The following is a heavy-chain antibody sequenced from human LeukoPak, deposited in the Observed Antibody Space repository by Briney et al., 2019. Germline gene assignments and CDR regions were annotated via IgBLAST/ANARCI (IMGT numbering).Heavy chain of an antibody. CDR2: IYSGGYT. V-gene: IGHV3-53*01. Sequence: SAGSLRLSCAPSGFTVSSNYMSWVRQAPGKGLQWVAVIYSGGYTYYADSVTGRLTISRDNSKNTLYLQMNSLTAEDTAVYYCARAPVAAAPPYFDYWGQGTLVTVSS. CDR3: ARAPVAAAPPYFDY. CDR1: GFTVSSNY. D-gene: IGHD2-15*01. J-gene: IGHJ4*02.